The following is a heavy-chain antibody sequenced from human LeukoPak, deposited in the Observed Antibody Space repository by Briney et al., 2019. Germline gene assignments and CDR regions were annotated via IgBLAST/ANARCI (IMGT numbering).Heavy chain of an antibody. J-gene: IGHJ5*02. D-gene: IGHD4-23*01. CDR2: INHSGST. CDR3: ARGPDYGGNWFDP. Sequence: PSETLSLTCAVYGGSFSGYYWSWIRQPPGKGLEWIGEINHSGSTNYNPSLKSRVTISVDTSKNQFSLKLGSVTAADTAVYYCARGPDYGGNWFDPWGQGTLVTVSS. CDR1: GGSFSGYY. V-gene: IGHV4-34*01.